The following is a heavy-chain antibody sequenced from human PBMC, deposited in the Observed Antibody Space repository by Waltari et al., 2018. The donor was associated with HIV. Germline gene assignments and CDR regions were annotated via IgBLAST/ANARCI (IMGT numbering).Heavy chain of an antibody. V-gene: IGHV3-7*01. Sequence: EVQLVESGGDLVQPGGSLRLSCAASGFAFSRFWMTWVRQAPGKGLEGVANINQDGSEEDFVDSVKGRFTISRDNAKKSLYLEMNSLRVEDTAVYYCATYQLLGHDAFDIWGQGTMVTVSS. D-gene: IGHD2-2*01. CDR2: INQDGSEE. J-gene: IGHJ3*02. CDR1: GFAFSRFW. CDR3: ATYQLLGHDAFDI.